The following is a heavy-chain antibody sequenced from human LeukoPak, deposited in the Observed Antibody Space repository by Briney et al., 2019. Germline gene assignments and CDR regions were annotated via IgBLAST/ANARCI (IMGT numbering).Heavy chain of an antibody. Sequence: GGSLRLSCAASGFTFSSYAMTSVRQAPGKGLEWVSSISGGGGITNYAASVKGRFTISRDNSKYTLLLPMNSLRAEDTAVDYCAKDGVQCSSTSCYPLYYMDVWGKGTTVTVSS. CDR2: ISGGGGIT. CDR3: AKDGVQCSSTSCYPLYYMDV. D-gene: IGHD2-2*01. CDR1: GFTFSSYA. J-gene: IGHJ6*03. V-gene: IGHV3-23*01.